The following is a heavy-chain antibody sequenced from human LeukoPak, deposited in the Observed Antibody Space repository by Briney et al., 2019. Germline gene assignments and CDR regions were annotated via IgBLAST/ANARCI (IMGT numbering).Heavy chain of an antibody. J-gene: IGHJ4*02. CDR3: ARARGYFDWLPRFSYFDY. Sequence: SETLSLTCTVSGGSLSSGGYSWSWIRQPPGKGLERIGHIYESGNTYYNPSLKSRVTISVDTSKNQFSLKLSSVTAADTAVYYCARARGYFDWLPRFSYFDYWGQGTLVTVSS. D-gene: IGHD3-9*01. CDR2: IYESGNT. CDR1: GGSLSSGGYS. V-gene: IGHV4-30-2*05.